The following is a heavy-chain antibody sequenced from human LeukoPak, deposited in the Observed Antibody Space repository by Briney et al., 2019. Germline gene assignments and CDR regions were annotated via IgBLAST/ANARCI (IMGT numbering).Heavy chain of an antibody. CDR3: AKGGPYGRPLDY. CDR2: INIDGNNT. CDR1: GFTFSSDW. D-gene: IGHD2-21*01. V-gene: IGHV3-74*01. J-gene: IGHJ4*02. Sequence: PGGSLRPSCAASGFTFSSDWMHWVRQAPGKGLAWVSRINIDGNNTRYADSVKGRFTISRDNAKNTLYLQMNNLRAEDTAVYHCAKGGPYGRPLDYWGQGTLVTVSS.